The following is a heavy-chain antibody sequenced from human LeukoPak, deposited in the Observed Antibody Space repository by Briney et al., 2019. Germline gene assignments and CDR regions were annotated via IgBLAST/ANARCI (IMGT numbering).Heavy chain of an antibody. D-gene: IGHD3-22*01. Sequence: SETLSLTCTVAGGSISSYYWSWIRQPPGKGLEWIGYIYYSGSTNYNPSLKSRVTISVDTSKNQFSLKLSSVTAADTAVYYCAVASYDSSGLHWAQGTLVTVSS. J-gene: IGHJ4*02. CDR2: IYYSGST. V-gene: IGHV4-59*01. CDR1: GGSISSYY. CDR3: AVASYDSSGLH.